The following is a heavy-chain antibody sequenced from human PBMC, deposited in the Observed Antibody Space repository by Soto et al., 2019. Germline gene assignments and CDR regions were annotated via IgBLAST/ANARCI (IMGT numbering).Heavy chain of an antibody. CDR2: FDPEDGET. V-gene: IGHV1-24*01. CDR1: GYTLTELS. D-gene: IGHD6-19*01. CDR3: ATPVPKGQWLPHYYFDY. Sequence: XVKVSGKVSGYTLTELSMHWVRHAPGKGLEWMGGFDPEDGETIYAQKFQGRVTMTEDTSTDTAYMELSSLRSEDTAVYYCATPVPKGQWLPHYYFDYWGQGTLVTVSS. J-gene: IGHJ4*02.